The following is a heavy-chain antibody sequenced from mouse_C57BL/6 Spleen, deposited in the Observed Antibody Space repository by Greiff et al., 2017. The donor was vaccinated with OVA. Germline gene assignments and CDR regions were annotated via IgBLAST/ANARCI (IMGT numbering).Heavy chain of an antibody. J-gene: IGHJ4*01. Sequence: EVKLEESGPGLVKPSQSLSLTCSVTGYSITSGYYWNWIRQFPGNKLEWMGYISYDGSNNYNPSLKNRISITRDTSKNQFFLKLNSVTTEDTATYYCARRDYDYAMDYWGQGTSVTVSS. V-gene: IGHV3-6*01. CDR2: ISYDGSN. CDR1: GYSITSGYY. D-gene: IGHD2-4*01. CDR3: ARRDYDYAMDY.